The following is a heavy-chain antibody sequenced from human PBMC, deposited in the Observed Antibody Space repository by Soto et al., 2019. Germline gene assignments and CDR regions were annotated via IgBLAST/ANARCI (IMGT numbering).Heavy chain of an antibody. Sequence: QVQLVESGGGVVQPGRSLRLSCAASGFTFSSYGMHWVRQAPGKGLEWVAVIWYDGSNNYYADSVKGRFTIARDNSKNTMYLQMNSLRAEDTAVYYCARDSKGLPVSIYYSYYGMDVWGQGTTVTVSS. J-gene: IGHJ6*02. D-gene: IGHD4-17*01. CDR3: ARDSKGLPVSIYYSYYGMDV. V-gene: IGHV3-33*01. CDR1: GFTFSSYG. CDR2: IWYDGSNN.